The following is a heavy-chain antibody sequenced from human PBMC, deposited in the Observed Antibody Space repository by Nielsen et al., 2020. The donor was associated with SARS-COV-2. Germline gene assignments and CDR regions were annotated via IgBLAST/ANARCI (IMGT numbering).Heavy chain of an antibody. CDR2: ISYDGSNK. D-gene: IGHD3-22*01. CDR1: GFTFSSYG. Sequence: GESLKISCAASGFTFSSYGMHWVRQAPGKGLEWVAVISYDGSNKYYADSVKGRFTISRDNSKNTLYLQMNSLRAEDTAVYYCAKDPTPTYYYDSSGYGGYFDYWGQGTLVTVSS. J-gene: IGHJ4*02. V-gene: IGHV3-30*18. CDR3: AKDPTPTYYYDSSGYGGYFDY.